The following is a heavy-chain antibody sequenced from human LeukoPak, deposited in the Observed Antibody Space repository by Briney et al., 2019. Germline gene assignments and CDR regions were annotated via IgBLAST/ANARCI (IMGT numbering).Heavy chain of an antibody. Sequence: PSETLSLTCTVSGGSISSGSYYWSWIRQPAGKGLEWIGRIYTSGSTNYNPSLKSRVTISVDTSKNQFSLKLSSVTAADTAVYYCARVPVDWYGGNMYYFDYWGQGTLVTVSS. J-gene: IGHJ4*02. V-gene: IGHV4-61*02. CDR2: IYTSGST. D-gene: IGHD4-23*01. CDR1: GGSISSGSYY. CDR3: ARVPVDWYGGNMYYFDY.